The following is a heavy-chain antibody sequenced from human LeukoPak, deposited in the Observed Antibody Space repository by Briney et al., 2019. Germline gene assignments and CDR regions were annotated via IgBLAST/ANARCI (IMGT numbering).Heavy chain of an antibody. D-gene: IGHD1-26*01. Sequence: PSETLSLTCTVSGGSISSYYWSWIRQPPGKGLEWIGYIYYSGSTNYNPSLKSRVTISVDTSENQFSLKLSSVTAADTAVYHCARNSGNEGFDYWGQGTLVTVSS. V-gene: IGHV4-59*08. J-gene: IGHJ4*02. CDR3: ARNSGNEGFDY. CDR2: IYYSGST. CDR1: GGSISSYY.